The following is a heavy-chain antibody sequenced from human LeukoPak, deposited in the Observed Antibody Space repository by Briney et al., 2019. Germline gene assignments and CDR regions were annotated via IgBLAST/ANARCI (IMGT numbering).Heavy chain of an antibody. CDR3: ARHRGSPYSGSYYYFDF. J-gene: IGHJ4*02. V-gene: IGHV4-39*01. CDR2: IYYTGST. D-gene: IGHD1-26*01. Sequence: SETLSLTCTVSGGSIISSTYYWGWIRQPPGKGLEWTGSIYYTGSTYYNPSLKSRVTISVDTSRNQFSLKLSSVIAADTAVYYCARHRGSPYSGSYYYFDFWGQGTLVTVSS. CDR1: GGSIISSTYY.